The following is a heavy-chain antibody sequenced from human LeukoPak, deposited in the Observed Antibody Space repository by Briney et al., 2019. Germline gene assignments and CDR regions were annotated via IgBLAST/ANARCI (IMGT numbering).Heavy chain of an antibody. D-gene: IGHD5-24*01. V-gene: IGHV3-23*01. J-gene: IGHJ3*02. CDR3: AKNFEMATVFSAFDI. CDR1: GFTFSIYA. Sequence: GGSLRLSCAASGFTFSIYAINWVRQAPGKGLEWVSSISGSGGSTYYADSVKGRFTISRANSKNTLYLQMNSLRDEDTAVYYCAKNFEMATVFSAFDIWGQGTMVTVSS. CDR2: ISGSGGST.